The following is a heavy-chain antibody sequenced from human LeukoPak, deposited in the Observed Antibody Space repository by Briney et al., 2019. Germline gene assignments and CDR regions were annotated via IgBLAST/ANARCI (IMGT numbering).Heavy chain of an antibody. CDR3: AKLIRDVTIYDF. Sequence: GGSLRLSCAASGFTFSRFWMSWVRQAPGKGLEWVASINQDESRKHYSDSVGGRFTISRDNSRNSLFLQMNSLRVDDTAFYYCAKLIRDVTIYDFWGRGALVTVSS. D-gene: IGHD3/OR15-3a*01. V-gene: IGHV3-7*01. CDR1: GFTFSRFW. J-gene: IGHJ2*01. CDR2: INQDESRK.